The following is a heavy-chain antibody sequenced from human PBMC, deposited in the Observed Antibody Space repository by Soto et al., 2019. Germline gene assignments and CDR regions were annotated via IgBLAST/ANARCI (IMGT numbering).Heavy chain of an antibody. D-gene: IGHD3-22*01. Sequence: GASVKVSCKASGYTFTGYYMHWVRQAPGQGLEWMGWINPNSGGTNYAQKFQGRVTMTRDTSISTAYMELSRLRSDDTAVYYCARCRNRLFELRYWFDPWGQGTLVTVSS. J-gene: IGHJ5*02. CDR2: INPNSGGT. CDR3: ARCRNRLFELRYWFDP. V-gene: IGHV1-2*02. CDR1: GYTFTGYY.